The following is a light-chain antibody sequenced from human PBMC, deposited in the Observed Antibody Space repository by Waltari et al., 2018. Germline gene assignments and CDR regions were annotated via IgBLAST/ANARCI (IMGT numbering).Light chain of an antibody. CDR2: GTN. V-gene: IGLV1-40*01. Sequence: QSVLTQPPSVSGAPGQRVSISCTGSTSNIGAGYDVHWYQQGPGKAPTRIIYGTNTRPLGVPDRFFGSQYGTSASLAIIGLQAEDEGDYYCQSYDTTLSVVFGGGTKLTVL. J-gene: IGLJ2*01. CDR3: QSYDTTLSVV. CDR1: TSNIGAGYD.